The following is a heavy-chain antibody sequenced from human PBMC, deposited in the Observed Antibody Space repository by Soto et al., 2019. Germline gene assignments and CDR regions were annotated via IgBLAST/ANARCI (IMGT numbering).Heavy chain of an antibody. J-gene: IGHJ4*02. CDR2: ITWDGGST. Sequence: DVKLVESGGAVIQPGGSLRLSCAASGFVFDDYRMHWVRQAPGKGLEWVSVITWDGGSTDYADSVKGRFTISRDNSKNYLYLQLNSLKTEDTALYYCAKSAPYSEGAFFHHWGQGTLVTVSS. D-gene: IGHD6-13*01. V-gene: IGHV3-43*01. CDR1: GFVFDDYR. CDR3: AKSAPYSEGAFFHH.